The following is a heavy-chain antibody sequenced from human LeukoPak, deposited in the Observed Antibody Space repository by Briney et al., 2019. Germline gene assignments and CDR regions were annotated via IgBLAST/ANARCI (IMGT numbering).Heavy chain of an antibody. D-gene: IGHD3-22*01. CDR1: GFTFSSYE. CDR2: ISSSGSTI. V-gene: IGHV3-48*03. Sequence: GGSLRLSCAASGFTFSSYEMNWVRQALGKGLEWVSYISSSGSTIYYADSVKGRFTISRDNAKNSLYLQMNSLRAEDTAVYYCARDGYYDPFDYWGQGTLVTVSS. CDR3: ARDGYYDPFDY. J-gene: IGHJ4*02.